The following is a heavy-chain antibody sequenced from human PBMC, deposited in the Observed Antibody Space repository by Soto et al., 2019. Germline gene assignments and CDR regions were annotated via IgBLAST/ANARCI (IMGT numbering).Heavy chain of an antibody. CDR2: ISSTSSYI. V-gene: IGHV3-21*01. J-gene: IGHJ4*02. CDR3: ARVWYCTRNSCPFDY. Sequence: GGFLRLSCTASGFAFSSYSIKWVRQAPGKGLEWVSYISSTSSYIYYADSVKGRFTISRDNAKNSLFLQMNSLRAEDTAVYYCARVWYCTRNSCPFDYWVQGT. D-gene: IGHD2-2*01. CDR1: GFAFSSYS.